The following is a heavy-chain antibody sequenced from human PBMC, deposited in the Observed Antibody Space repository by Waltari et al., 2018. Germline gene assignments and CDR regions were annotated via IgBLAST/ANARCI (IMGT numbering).Heavy chain of an antibody. Sequence: QVQLAESGGGVVQPGGSLRLSCAASGFTFSDYAMHWARQAPGEGVEGVTLITYDGSNKDYADSVKGRFTISRDDSKNTLHLQMNSLRDEDTAIYYCARERRGYYAEYWGQGTLVTVSS. CDR2: ITYDGSNK. CDR1: GFTFSDYA. CDR3: ARERRGYYAEY. J-gene: IGHJ4*02. V-gene: IGHV3-30*02.